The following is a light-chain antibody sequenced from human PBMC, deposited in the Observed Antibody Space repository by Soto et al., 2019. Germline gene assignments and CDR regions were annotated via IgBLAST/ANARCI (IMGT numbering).Light chain of an antibody. J-gene: IGLJ1*01. CDR2: QVT. CDR3: SSYTGRSNYV. V-gene: IGLV2-14*01. Sequence: QSALAQPATVSGSPRQSMTISRTGTSSDLAIYNSVSWYQQQPGKAPKLMIHQVTTRPSGVSTCCSGSRSGNTPSLTISGLQAENVADDSGSSYTGRSNYVFGTGTKVTVL. CDR1: SSDLAIYNS.